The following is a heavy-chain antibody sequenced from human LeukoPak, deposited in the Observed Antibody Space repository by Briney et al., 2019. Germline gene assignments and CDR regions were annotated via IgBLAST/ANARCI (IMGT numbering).Heavy chain of an antibody. CDR1: GFTVSSNY. CDR2: IFHSGST. Sequence: GSLRLSCAASGFTVSSNYMSWVRQAPGKGLEGIGQIFHSGSTTYSPSLKSRVTISVDKSKNQFSLRLTSVTAADTAVYYCARSPTKRVPEDYWGQGTLVTVSS. V-gene: IGHV4-4*02. J-gene: IGHJ4*02. CDR3: ARSPTKRVPEDY. D-gene: IGHD2-2*01.